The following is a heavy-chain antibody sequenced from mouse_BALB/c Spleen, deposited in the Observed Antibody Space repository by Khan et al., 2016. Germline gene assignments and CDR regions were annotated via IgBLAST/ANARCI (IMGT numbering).Heavy chain of an antibody. CDR2: ISSGGGNT. J-gene: IGHJ1*01. Sequence: EVELVESGGGLVKPGGSLKLSCAASGFAFSSYDMSWVRQTPEKRLEWVAYISSGGGNTYYPDTVKGRFSISRDNAKNTLYLQMSSLKSEDTAMYCCVSPYGYDGGWYFDVWGAGTTVTVSS. D-gene: IGHD2-2*01. V-gene: IGHV5-12-1*01. CDR3: VSPYGYDGGWYFDV. CDR1: GFAFSSYD.